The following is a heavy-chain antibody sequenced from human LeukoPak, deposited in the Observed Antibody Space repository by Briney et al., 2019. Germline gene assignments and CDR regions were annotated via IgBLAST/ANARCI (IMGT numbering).Heavy chain of an antibody. Sequence: PGGSLRLSCGASGFTFSNYAVHWVRQAPGKGLEYVSAISSNGGSTYYANSVKGRFTISRDNAKNSLYLQMNSLRAEDTAVYYCARDKQLVQGGGVYWGQGTLVTVSS. CDR3: ARDKQLVQGGGVY. V-gene: IGHV3-64*01. CDR1: GFTFSNYA. J-gene: IGHJ4*02. D-gene: IGHD6-6*01. CDR2: ISSNGGST.